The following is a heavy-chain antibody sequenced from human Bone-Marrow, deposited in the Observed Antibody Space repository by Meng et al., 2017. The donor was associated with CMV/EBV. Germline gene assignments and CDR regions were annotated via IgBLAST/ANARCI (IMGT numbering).Heavy chain of an antibody. Sequence: SETLSLTCTVSGGSISSSSYYWGWIRQPPGKGLEWIGSIYYSGSTYYNPSLKSRVTISVDTSKNQFSLKLSSVTAADTAAYYCARDRGDMTTVLFWGQGTLVTVSS. CDR3: ARDRGDMTTVLF. CDR2: IYYSGST. J-gene: IGHJ4*02. V-gene: IGHV4-39*07. D-gene: IGHD4-17*01. CDR1: GGSISSSSYY.